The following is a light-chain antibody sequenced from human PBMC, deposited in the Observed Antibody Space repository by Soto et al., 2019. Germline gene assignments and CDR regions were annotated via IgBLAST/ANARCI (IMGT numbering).Light chain of an antibody. CDR1: QSAGNF. V-gene: IGKV3D-15*01. Sequence: IGTTQSPDPLSVSPGETASLSCRASQSAGNFLAWYQQKPGQAPRLLIYYISTRATGIPARFSGSGSGTEFTLTINSLQSEDSAVYYCQQHNQWPITVGQGTRLEIK. CDR3: QQHNQWPIT. J-gene: IGKJ5*01. CDR2: YIS.